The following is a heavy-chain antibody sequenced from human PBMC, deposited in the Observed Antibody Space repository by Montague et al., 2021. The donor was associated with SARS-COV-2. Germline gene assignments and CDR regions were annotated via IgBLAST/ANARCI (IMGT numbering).Heavy chain of an antibody. CDR3: ARMGPSQCCPGGECYSWVRDWFDP. J-gene: IGHJ5*02. Sequence: SETLSLTCTVSGGPVSSGIHDWSWIRQAPEKGLEWIGYMYYAGSTNYNPSLESRVTISVDPSKNQFSLRLGSVTAADTAIYYCARMGPSQCCPGGECYSWVRDWFDPGGQGTPVIVSS. D-gene: IGHD2-21*01. CDR2: MYYAGST. V-gene: IGHV4-61*01. CDR1: GGPVSSGIHD.